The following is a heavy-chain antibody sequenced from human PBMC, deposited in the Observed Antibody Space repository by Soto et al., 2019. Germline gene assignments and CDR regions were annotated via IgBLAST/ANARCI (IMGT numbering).Heavy chain of an antibody. CDR1: GYTFTSYA. CDR3: ARVMITFGGVIPYVFDY. J-gene: IGHJ4*02. V-gene: IGHV1-3*01. Sequence: ASVKVSCKASGYTFTSYAMHWVRQAPGQRLEWMGWINAGNGTTKYSQKFQGRVTITRDTSASTAYMKLSSLRSEDTAVYYCARVMITFGGVIPYVFDYWGQGTLVTVSS. D-gene: IGHD3-16*02. CDR2: INAGNGTT.